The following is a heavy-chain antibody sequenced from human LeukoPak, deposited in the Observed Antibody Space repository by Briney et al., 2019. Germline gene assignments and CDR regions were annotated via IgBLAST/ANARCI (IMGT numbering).Heavy chain of an antibody. D-gene: IGHD6-19*01. CDR1: GVSFSSYY. Sequence: SETLSLTCTVSGVSFSSYYWSWIRQPPGKGLVWLGYIYYSGSTNYNPSLKSRVNISADKSKKQFYMKLSTMTAADTAEYYCARDLAVGGHLDSWAQGTLVTVSS. V-gene: IGHV4-59*01. CDR2: IYYSGST. J-gene: IGHJ4*02. CDR3: ARDLAVGGHLDS.